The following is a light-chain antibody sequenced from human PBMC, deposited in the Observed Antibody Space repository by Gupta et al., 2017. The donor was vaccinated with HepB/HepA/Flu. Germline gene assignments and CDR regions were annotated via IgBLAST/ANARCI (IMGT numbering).Light chain of an antibody. Sequence: EIVLTQSPGTLSLSPGERATLSCRASQSISSFFAWYQQTPGQAPRLLIYGASNRATGIPVRFSGSGFGTDFTLTISNLEPEDFAVYYCQQRYNWPLTFGGGTKVEI. CDR3: QQRYNWPLT. J-gene: IGKJ4*01. CDR1: QSISSF. V-gene: IGKV3-11*01. CDR2: GAS.